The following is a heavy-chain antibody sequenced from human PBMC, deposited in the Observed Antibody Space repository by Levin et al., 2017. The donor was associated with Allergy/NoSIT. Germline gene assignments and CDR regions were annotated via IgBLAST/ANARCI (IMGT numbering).Heavy chain of an antibody. CDR3: AREWRGGFGELLFSSHYYFDY. D-gene: IGHD3-10*01. Sequence: GASVKVSCKASGYTFTSYGISWVRQAPGQGLEWMGWISAYNGNTNYAQKLQGRVTMTTDTSTSTAYMELRSLRSDDTAVYYCAREWRGGFGELLFSSHYYFDYWGQGTLVTVSS. CDR2: ISAYNGNT. J-gene: IGHJ4*02. V-gene: IGHV1-18*01. CDR1: GYTFTSYG.